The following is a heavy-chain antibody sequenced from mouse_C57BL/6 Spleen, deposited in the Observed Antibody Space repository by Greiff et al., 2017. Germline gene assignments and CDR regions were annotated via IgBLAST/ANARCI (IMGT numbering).Heavy chain of an antibody. V-gene: IGHV1-69*01. CDR2: IDPSDSYT. J-gene: IGHJ2*01. CDR1: GYTFTSYW. D-gene: IGHD4-1*01. Sequence: VKLQQPGAELVMPGASVKLSCKASGYTFTSYWMHWVKQRPGQGLEWIGEIDPSDSYTNYNQKFKGKSTLTVDKSSSTAYMQLSSLTSEDSAVYDWALTGTVDYFDYRGQGTTLTVSS. CDR3: ALTGTVDYFDY.